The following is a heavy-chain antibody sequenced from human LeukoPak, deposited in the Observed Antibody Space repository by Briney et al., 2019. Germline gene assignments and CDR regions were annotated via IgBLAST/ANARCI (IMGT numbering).Heavy chain of an antibody. D-gene: IGHD3-10*01. V-gene: IGHV1-24*01. J-gene: IGHJ4*02. CDR1: GYTLTELS. CDR3: ATMMGSGTYYGYYFDF. Sequence: GASVKVSCKVSGYTLTELSMHWVRQAPGKGLEWMGGFDPEDGETIYAQKFQGRVTMTEDTSTDTAYMELSSLRSDDTAVYYCATMMGSGTYYGYYFDFWGQGTLVTVSS. CDR2: FDPEDGET.